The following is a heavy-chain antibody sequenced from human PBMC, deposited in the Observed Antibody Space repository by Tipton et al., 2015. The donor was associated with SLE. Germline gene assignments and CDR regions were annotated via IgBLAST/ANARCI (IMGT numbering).Heavy chain of an antibody. J-gene: IGHJ4*02. CDR1: GGSISSYY. D-gene: IGHD6-19*01. V-gene: IGHV4-59*08. CDR3: ARLGSGSYPDY. CDR2: IYNSGST. Sequence: LRLSCTVSGGSISSYYWSWIRQPPGKGLEWIGYIYNSGSTNYNPSLKSRVTISLDTSRNQFSLKLSSVTAADTAVYYCARLGSGSYPDYWGQGTLVTVSS.